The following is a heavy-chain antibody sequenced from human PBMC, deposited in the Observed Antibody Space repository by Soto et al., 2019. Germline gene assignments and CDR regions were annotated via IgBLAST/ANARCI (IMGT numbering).Heavy chain of an antibody. CDR3: ARAGNLIPHLTLRWFDP. CDR2: IYHSGST. D-gene: IGHD6-19*01. Sequence: SETLSLTCAVSGGSISSGGYSWSWIRQPPGKGLEWIGYIYHSGSTYYNPSLKSRVTISVDRSKNQFSLKLSSVTAADTAVYYCARAGNLIPHLTLRWFDPWGQGTLVTVHS. CDR1: GGSISSGGYS. V-gene: IGHV4-30-2*01. J-gene: IGHJ5*02.